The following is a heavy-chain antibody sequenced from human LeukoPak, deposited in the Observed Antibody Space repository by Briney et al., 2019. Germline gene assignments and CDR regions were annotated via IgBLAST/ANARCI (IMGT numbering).Heavy chain of an antibody. CDR3: ARNAYCDSTNCYAWFDP. V-gene: IGHV1-2*02. J-gene: IGHJ5*02. Sequence: ASVKVSCKASGYTFTDYYIHWVRQAPGQGLEWMGWIVPHSGGTNYAQNYQGRITMTRDTSISTAYMELSSLRSDDTAVFYCARNAYCDSTNCYAWFDPWGQGTLVTVSS. CDR1: GYTFTDYY. D-gene: IGHD2-2*01. CDR2: IVPHSGGT.